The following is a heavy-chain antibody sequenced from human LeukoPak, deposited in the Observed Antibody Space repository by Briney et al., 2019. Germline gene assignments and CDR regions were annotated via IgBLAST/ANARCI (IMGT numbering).Heavy chain of an antibody. D-gene: IGHD2-2*01. J-gene: IGHJ4*02. CDR3: ARDRGRVVPAAMDFDY. V-gene: IGHV1-2*02. CDR1: GYTFTGYY. Sequence: ASVTVSCKASGYTFTGYYMHWVRQAPGQGLEWMGWINPNSGGTNYAQKFQGRVTMTRDTSISTAYMELSRLRSDDTAVYYCARDRGRVVPAAMDFDYWGQGTLVTVSS. CDR2: INPNSGGT.